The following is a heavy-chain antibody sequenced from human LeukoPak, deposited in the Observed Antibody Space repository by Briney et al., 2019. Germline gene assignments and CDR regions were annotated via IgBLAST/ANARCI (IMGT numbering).Heavy chain of an antibody. CDR2: ISRSGEST. Sequence: GGSLRLSCAASGFTFSGFAMSWIRQAPGKGLEWVSSISRSGESTFYADSVKGRFTISRDNAKNSLYLQMNSLRAEDTAVYFCARDFWSASDDYWGQGTLVTVSS. CDR1: GFTFSGFA. D-gene: IGHD3-3*01. V-gene: IGHV3-23*01. J-gene: IGHJ4*02. CDR3: ARDFWSASDDY.